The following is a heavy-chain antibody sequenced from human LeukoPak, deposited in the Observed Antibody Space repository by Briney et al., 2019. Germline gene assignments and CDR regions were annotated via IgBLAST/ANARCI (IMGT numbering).Heavy chain of an antibody. D-gene: IGHD2-15*01. Sequence: QAGGSLRLSCAASGFTFSSYAMSWVRQAPGKGLEWVPAISGSGGSTYYADSVKGRFTISRDNSKNTLYLQMNSLRAEDTAVYYCAVMGGGSWDYWGQGTLVTVSS. CDR2: ISGSGGST. CDR3: AVMGGGSWDY. CDR1: GFTFSSYA. J-gene: IGHJ4*02. V-gene: IGHV3-23*01.